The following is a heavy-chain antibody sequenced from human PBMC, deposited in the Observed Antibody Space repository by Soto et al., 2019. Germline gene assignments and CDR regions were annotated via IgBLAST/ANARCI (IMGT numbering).Heavy chain of an antibody. CDR2: YYTNGNT. J-gene: IGHJ4*02. D-gene: IGHD3-9*01. V-gene: IGHV3-66*01. CDR1: GFIISNNY. CDR3: ARGRNHDFLTGFYSPFDY. Sequence: GGSLRLSCAASGFIISNNYMSWVRQAPGKGLEWVSVYYTNGNTDYADSVKGRFSISRDDSKNTLYLQMNSLSVEDTAVYYCARGRNHDFLTGFYSPFDYWGQGTLVTVSS.